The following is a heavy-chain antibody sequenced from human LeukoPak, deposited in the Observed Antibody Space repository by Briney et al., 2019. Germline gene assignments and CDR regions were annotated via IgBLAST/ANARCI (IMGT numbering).Heavy chain of an antibody. CDR3: TKDGIVVGPAASPYYNYMDV. J-gene: IGHJ6*03. Sequence: PGGSLRLSCAASGFTFSNAWMSWVRQAPGKGLEWVGRIKSKTDGGTTDSAAPVKGRFTISRDDSKNTLYLQMNSLKTEDTAVYYCTKDGIVVGPAASPYYNYMDVWGKGTTVTVSS. D-gene: IGHD2-2*01. CDR2: IKSKTDGGTT. V-gene: IGHV3-15*01. CDR1: GFTFSNAW.